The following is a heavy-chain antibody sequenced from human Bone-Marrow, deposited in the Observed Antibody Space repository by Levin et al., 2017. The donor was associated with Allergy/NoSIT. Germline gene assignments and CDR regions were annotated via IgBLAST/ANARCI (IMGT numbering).Heavy chain of an antibody. Sequence: PSQTLSLTCTVSGGSISSSTYYWGWIRQPPGKGLEWIGSISDSGSTYYIPSLTSRVTISVDTSKNQFSLELTSVTAADTAVYYCVGGAQGSWGKSDYWGQGTLVTVSS. CDR3: VGGAQGSWGKSDY. CDR1: GGSISSSTYY. D-gene: IGHD7-27*01. J-gene: IGHJ4*02. CDR2: ISDSGST. V-gene: IGHV4-39*07.